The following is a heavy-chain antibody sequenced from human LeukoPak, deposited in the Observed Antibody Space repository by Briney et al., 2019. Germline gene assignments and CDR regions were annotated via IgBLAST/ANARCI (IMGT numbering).Heavy chain of an antibody. Sequence: GGSLRLSCAASGFTFSSYAMNWVRQAPGKGLEWVSTISGSGGSKHYADSVEGRFTISRDNSKNTVYLQMNSLRAEDTDIYYCAKLTSASGAYGVDVWGQGTTVTVSS. CDR1: GFTFSSYA. J-gene: IGHJ6*02. D-gene: IGHD3-10*01. CDR2: ISGSGGSK. CDR3: AKLTSASGAYGVDV. V-gene: IGHV3-23*01.